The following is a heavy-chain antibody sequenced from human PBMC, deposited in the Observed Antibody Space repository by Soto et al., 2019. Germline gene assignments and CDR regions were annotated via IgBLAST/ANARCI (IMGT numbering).Heavy chain of an antibody. D-gene: IGHD3-9*01. CDR1: GGSINSGGYY. CDR2: IYYSGST. V-gene: IGHV4-31*03. J-gene: IGHJ6*02. Sequence: QVQLQESGPGLVKPSQTLSLTCTVSGGSINSGGYYWSWIRQHPGKGLEWIGYIYYSGSTYYNPSLRSRVTISVDTSKNQFSLKLSSVTAADTAVYYCARDLTSYGMDVWGQGTTVTVSS. CDR3: ARDLTSYGMDV.